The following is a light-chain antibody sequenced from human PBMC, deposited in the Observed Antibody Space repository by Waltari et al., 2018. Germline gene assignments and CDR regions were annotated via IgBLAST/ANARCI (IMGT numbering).Light chain of an antibody. CDR2: AVS. Sequence: DIQMTQSPSSLSASVGDRVTITCRASERIGTYLNWYQQKPGKAPNLLIYAVSNLPSAVPSSFSAGESERYFSLTISSLQPEISATYYCKQGYATPWAFGKGTKVKNK. J-gene: IGKJ1*01. CDR1: ERIGTY. V-gene: IGKV1-39*01. CDR3: KQGYATPWA.